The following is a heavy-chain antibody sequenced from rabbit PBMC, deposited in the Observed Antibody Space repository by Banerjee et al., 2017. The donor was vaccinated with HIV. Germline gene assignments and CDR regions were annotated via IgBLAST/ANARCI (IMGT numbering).Heavy chain of an antibody. D-gene: IGHD1-1*01. J-gene: IGHJ4*01. CDR1: GFDFSSNA. CDR2: VNAGSSGST. CDR3: ARDLTGVIGWNFGW. V-gene: IGHV1S40*01. Sequence: QSLEESGGDLVKPGASLTLICKASGFDFSSNAMCWVRQAPGKGLEWIACVNAGSSGSTWYASWAKGRFTFSKTSSTTVTLQVTSLTAADTATYFCARDLTGVIGWNFGWWGPGTLVTVS.